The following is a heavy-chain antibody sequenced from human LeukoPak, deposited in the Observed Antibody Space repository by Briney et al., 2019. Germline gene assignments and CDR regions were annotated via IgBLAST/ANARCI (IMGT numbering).Heavy chain of an antibody. CDR3: ASGIAVAGTMDY. Sequence: SETLSLTCTVSGGSISSSSYYWGWIRQPPGTGLEWIGSIYYSGSTYYNPSLKSRVTISVDTSKNQFSLKLSSVTAADTAVYYCASGIAVAGTMDYWGQGTLVTVSS. CDR2: IYYSGST. CDR1: GGSISSSSYY. V-gene: IGHV4-39*01. J-gene: IGHJ4*02. D-gene: IGHD6-19*01.